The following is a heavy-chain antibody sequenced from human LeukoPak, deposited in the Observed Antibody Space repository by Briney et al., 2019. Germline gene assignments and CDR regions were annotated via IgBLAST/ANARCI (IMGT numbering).Heavy chain of an antibody. D-gene: IGHD3-9*01. V-gene: IGHV3-9*01. CDR1: GFTFDDYA. CDR3: ARAGEEIRYFDWLPRY. J-gene: IGHJ4*02. Sequence: GRPLRLSCAASGFTFDDYAMHWVRQAPGKGLEWVSGISWNSGSIGYADSVKGRFTISRDNAKNSLYLQMNSLRAEDTAVYYCARAGEEIRYFDWLPRYWGQGTLVTVSS. CDR2: ISWNSGSI.